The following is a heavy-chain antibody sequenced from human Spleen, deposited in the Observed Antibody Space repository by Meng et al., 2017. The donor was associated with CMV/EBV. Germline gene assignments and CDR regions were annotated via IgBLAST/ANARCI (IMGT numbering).Heavy chain of an antibody. D-gene: IGHD2-2*01. CDR3: ARGRIAVVVPAAQYYFDY. Sequence: SFSGYYWSWNRQPPGKGLEWIGEINHSGSTNYNPSLKSRVTISVDTSKNQFSLKLSSVTAADTAVYYCARGRIAVVVPAAQYYFDYWGQGTLVTVSS. CDR1: SFSGYY. CDR2: INHSGST. V-gene: IGHV4-34*01. J-gene: IGHJ4*02.